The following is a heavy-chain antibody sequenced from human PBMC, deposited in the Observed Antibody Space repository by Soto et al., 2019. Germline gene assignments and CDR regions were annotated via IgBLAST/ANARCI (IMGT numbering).Heavy chain of an antibody. CDR1: GVSFNNNG. Sequence: QVQLVQSGAEVKKPGSSVKVSCKTSGVSFNNNGIGWVRQAPGHGLEWMGGVSPPFRTSNYARKCQGRTSITADASTGTVNMDLSSLTSEDTAQYYRARVLYYGSGSYSPYSMDVWGQGTTVTVSS. D-gene: IGHD3-10*01. V-gene: IGHV1-69*01. CDR2: VSPPFRTS. CDR3: ARVLYYGSGSYSPYSMDV. J-gene: IGHJ6*01.